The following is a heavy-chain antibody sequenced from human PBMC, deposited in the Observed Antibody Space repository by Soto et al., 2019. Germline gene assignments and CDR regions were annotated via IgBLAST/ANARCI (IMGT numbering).Heavy chain of an antibody. J-gene: IGHJ4*02. CDR1: GGSFSGYY. CDR2: INHSGST. V-gene: IGHV4-34*01. CDR3: ARGMAVAGHYFDS. D-gene: IGHD6-19*01. Sequence: SETLSLTCAFYGGSFSGYYWTLIRQPPGKGLEWIGEINHSGSTNSNPSLKSRVTISVDTSKNQFSLKLSSVTAADTAVYYCARGMAVAGHYFDSWGRGILVTVSS.